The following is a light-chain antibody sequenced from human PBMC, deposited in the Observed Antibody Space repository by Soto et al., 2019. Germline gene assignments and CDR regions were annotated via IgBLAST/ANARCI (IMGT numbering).Light chain of an antibody. CDR3: QQYNNWLIT. Sequence: EIVMTQSPATLSVSPGESATLSCRASQSVSGNLAWYQQKPGQAPRLLIYGASTRATGIPARFSGSGSGTEFTLTISSLQSEDFAVCYCQQYNNWLITVGHGTRLEIK. J-gene: IGKJ5*01. CDR2: GAS. CDR1: QSVSGN. V-gene: IGKV3-15*01.